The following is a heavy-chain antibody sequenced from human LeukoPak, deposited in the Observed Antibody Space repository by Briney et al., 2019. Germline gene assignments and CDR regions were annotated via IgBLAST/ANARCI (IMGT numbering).Heavy chain of an antibody. D-gene: IGHD6-6*01. J-gene: IGHJ6*03. Sequence: SETLSLTCTVSGGSISSSSYYWGWIRQPPGKGLEWIGSIYYSGSTYYNPSLKSRVTISVDTSKNQFSLKLSSVTAADTAVYYCARLTEYSSSSGWYYYYYMDVWGKGTTVTASS. CDR2: IYYSGST. CDR1: GGSISSSSYY. CDR3: ARLTEYSSSSGWYYYYYMDV. V-gene: IGHV4-39*01.